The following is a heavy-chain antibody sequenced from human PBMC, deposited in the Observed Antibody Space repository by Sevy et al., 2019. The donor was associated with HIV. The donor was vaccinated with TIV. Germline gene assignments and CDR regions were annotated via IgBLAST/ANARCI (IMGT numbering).Heavy chain of an antibody. J-gene: IGHJ4*02. V-gene: IGHV4-4*02. CDR2: IYHSGST. Sequence: SETLSLTCAVSGGSISSGNWWSVVRQPPGNGLEWIGEIYHSGSTNYNPSLKSRVTISVDKSKNQFSLKLRSVTAADTAVYYCTGEQVGARVYYFDYWGQGTLVTVSS. CDR1: GGSISSGNW. CDR3: TGEQVGARVYYFDY. D-gene: IGHD1-26*01.